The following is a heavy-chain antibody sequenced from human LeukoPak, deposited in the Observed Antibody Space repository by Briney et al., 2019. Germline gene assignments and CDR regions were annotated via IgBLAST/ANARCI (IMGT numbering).Heavy chain of an antibody. CDR3: SRGKFSRSGFDFYFGS. CDR2: INGDSNYI. D-gene: IGHD5-12*01. V-gene: IGHV3-21*01. Sequence: GGSLRLSCVASGFTFNTHSMHWVRQAPGQGLEWVSSINGDSNYIYYADSVKGRFTISRDNAKNSLYLQMNSLRVEDTAVYYCSRGKFSRSGFDFYFGSWGQGTLVTVSS. J-gene: IGHJ4*02. CDR1: GFTFNTHS.